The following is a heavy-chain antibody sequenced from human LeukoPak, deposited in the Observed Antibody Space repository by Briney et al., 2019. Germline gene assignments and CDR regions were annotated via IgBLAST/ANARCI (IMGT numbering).Heavy chain of an antibody. D-gene: IGHD2-2*02. J-gene: IGHJ4*02. V-gene: IGHV1-2*02. Sequence: GASVKVSCKASGYALTVHHLIWVRQAPGQGLEWMGWINPNSGGTNYAQKFQGRVTMTRDTSISIAYMELSRLRSDDTAVYYCEVVPAAISIGHFDYWGQGTLVTVSS. CDR3: EVVPAAISIGHFDY. CDR1: GYALTVHH. CDR2: INPNSGGT.